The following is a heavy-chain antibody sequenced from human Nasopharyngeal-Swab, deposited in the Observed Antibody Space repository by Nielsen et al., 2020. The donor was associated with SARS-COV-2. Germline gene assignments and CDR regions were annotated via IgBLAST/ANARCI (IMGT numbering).Heavy chain of an antibody. J-gene: IGHJ6*02. CDR2: ISAYNGNT. CDR3: ARLYCGGDCRYYYYYGMDV. Sequence: ASVKVSCKASGYTFTSYGISWVRQAPGQGLEWMGWISAYNGNTNYAQKLQGRVTMTTDTSTSTAYMELRSLRSDDTAVSYCARLYCGGDCRYYYYYGMDVWGQGTTVTVSS. V-gene: IGHV1-18*01. D-gene: IGHD2-21*02. CDR1: GYTFTSYG.